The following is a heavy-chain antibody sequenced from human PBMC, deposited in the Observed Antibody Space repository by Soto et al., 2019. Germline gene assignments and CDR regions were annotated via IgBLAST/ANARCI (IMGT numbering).Heavy chain of an antibody. CDR1: GYTFNNYD. CDR3: TGAYGAETFDF. J-gene: IGHJ5*01. D-gene: IGHD3-10*01. Sequence: ASVKVSCKASGYTFNNYDIHGVRQAPGHGLEWMGWMNPKSGNTGYAQNFRGRVNITQNTAIGTAYMELSSLRSDDTATYYCTGAYGAETFDFWGQGTRVTVS. V-gene: IGHV1-8*03. CDR2: MNPKSGNT.